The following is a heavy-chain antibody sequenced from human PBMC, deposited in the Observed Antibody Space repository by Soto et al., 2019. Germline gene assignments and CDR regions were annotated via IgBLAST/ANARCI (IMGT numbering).Heavy chain of an antibody. V-gene: IGHV1-3*01. D-gene: IGHD5-12*01. CDR3: AREQRLATYYFDY. CDR2: INAGNGNT. Sequence: QVPLVQSGAEVKKPGASVKVSCKASGYTFTSYAMHWVRQAPGQRLEWMGWINAGNGNTKYSQKFQGRVTITRDTSASTAYMELSSLRSEDTAVYYCAREQRLATYYFDYWGQGTLVTVSS. CDR1: GYTFTSYA. J-gene: IGHJ4*02.